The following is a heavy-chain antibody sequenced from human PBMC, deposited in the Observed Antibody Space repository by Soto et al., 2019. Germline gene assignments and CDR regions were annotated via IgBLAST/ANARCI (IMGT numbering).Heavy chain of an antibody. CDR1: GGSFSNFY. CDR2: INRSGST. V-gene: IGHV4-34*01. J-gene: IGHJ5*02. Sequence: ETLSLTCAVYGGSFSNFYWTWIRQPPGRGLEWIGEINRSGSTNYNPSLKSRVTISLDTSRNQFSLKLSSVTVADTAVYYCARDPAPWGQGALVTVPQ. CDR3: ARDPAP.